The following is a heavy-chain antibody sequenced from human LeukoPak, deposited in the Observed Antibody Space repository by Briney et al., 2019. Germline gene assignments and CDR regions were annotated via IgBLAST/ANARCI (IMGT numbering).Heavy chain of an antibody. Sequence: SETLSLTCTVSDGSISSSSYYWGWIRQPPGKGLEWIGSIYYGSVFYSVSTYYNPSLKSRVTMSGDTSKNQFSLKLSSVTAADTAVYYCAREGDSSSVGWFDPWGQGTLVTVSS. CDR2: IYYGSVFYSVST. D-gene: IGHD6-13*01. CDR3: AREGDSSSVGWFDP. J-gene: IGHJ5*02. V-gene: IGHV4-39*07. CDR1: DGSISSSSYY.